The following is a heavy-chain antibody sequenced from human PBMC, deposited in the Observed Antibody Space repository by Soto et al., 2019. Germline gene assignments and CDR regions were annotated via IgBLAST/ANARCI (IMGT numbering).Heavy chain of an antibody. J-gene: IGHJ4*02. CDR2: MNPNSGNT. Sequence: GASVKVSCKASGYSFTSYDINWVRQATGQGLEWMGWMNPNSGNTGYAQKFQGRLTMTRNTSIGAAYMELSSLRSDDTAVYFCARGLGLAALDYWGQGTLVTVS. D-gene: IGHD2-15*01. CDR3: ARGLGLAALDY. V-gene: IGHV1-8*01. CDR1: GYSFTSYD.